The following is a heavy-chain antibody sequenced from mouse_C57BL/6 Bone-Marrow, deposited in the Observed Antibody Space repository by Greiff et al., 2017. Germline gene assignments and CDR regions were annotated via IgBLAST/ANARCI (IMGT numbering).Heavy chain of an antibody. CDR2: LYPRSGNT. Sequence: VKLQESGAELARPGASVKLSCKASGYTFTSYGISWVQQRTGQGLEWIGELYPRSGNTYYNEKFKGKATLTADKYSSTEYMELRSLTSEDSAVYYCARRDYGTSMDYWGQGTSVTVSS. V-gene: IGHV1-81*01. CDR1: GYTFTSYG. J-gene: IGHJ4*01. CDR3: ARRDYGTSMDY. D-gene: IGHD1-1*01.